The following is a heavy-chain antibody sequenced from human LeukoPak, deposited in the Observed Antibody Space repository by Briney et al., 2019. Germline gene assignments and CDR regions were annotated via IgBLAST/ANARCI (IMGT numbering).Heavy chain of an antibody. J-gene: IGHJ4*02. CDR1: GFTFSSYA. CDR2: ISYDGSNK. V-gene: IGHV3-30-3*01. D-gene: IGHD4-23*01. Sequence: RGSLRLSCAASGFTFSSYAMHWVRQAPGKGLEWVAVISYDGSNKYYADSVKGRFTISRDNSKNTLYLQMNSLRAEDTAVYYCARENYGGNRDFDYWGQGTLVTVSS. CDR3: ARENYGGNRDFDY.